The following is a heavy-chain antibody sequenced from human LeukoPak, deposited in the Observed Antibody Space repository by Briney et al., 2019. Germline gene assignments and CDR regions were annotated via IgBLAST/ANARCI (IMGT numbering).Heavy chain of an antibody. Sequence: PGGSLRLSCAASGFTFSDYNMNWVRQAPGKAMEWVSSITSIGTYIFYADSVKGRFTISRDNAKNSLYLQMDNLGPEDTAVYYCARDPYSGLYGNDYYYYMDVWGKGTTVTISS. D-gene: IGHD1-26*01. CDR1: GFTFSDYN. J-gene: IGHJ6*03. CDR3: ARDPYSGLYGNDYYYYMDV. CDR2: ITSIGTYI. V-gene: IGHV3-21*01.